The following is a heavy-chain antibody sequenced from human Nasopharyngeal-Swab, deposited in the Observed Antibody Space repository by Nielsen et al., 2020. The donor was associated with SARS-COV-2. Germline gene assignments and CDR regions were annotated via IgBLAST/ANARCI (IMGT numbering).Heavy chain of an antibody. CDR2: INPSGGST. V-gene: IGHV1-46*01. J-gene: IGHJ3*02. Sequence: ASVKVSCKASGYTFTSYGISWVRQAPGQGLEWMGIINPSGGSTSYAQKFQGRVTMTRDTSTSTVYMELSSLRSEDTAVYYCARDGSSGGATSAFDIWGQGTTVTVSS. CDR1: GYTFTSYG. CDR3: ARDGSSGGATSAFDI. D-gene: IGHD1-26*01.